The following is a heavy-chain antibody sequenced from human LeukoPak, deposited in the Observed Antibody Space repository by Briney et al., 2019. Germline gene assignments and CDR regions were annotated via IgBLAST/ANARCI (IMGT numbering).Heavy chain of an antibody. J-gene: IGHJ4*02. CDR1: GDSVSSNSAA. V-gene: IGHV6-1*01. CDR3: ARSLNSGSYSAFDY. CDR2: TYYRSRWYN. Sequence: SQTLSLTCAISGDSVSSNSAAWNWIRQSPSRGLEWLGRTYYRSRWYNDYVVSVKSRITINPDTSKNQFSLQLSSVTPEDTAAYYCARSLNSGSYSAFDYWGQGTLVTVSS. D-gene: IGHD1-26*01.